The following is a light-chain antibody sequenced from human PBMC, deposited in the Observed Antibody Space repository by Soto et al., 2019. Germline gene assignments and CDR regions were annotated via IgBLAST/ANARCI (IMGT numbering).Light chain of an antibody. CDR1: QSVSVN. Sequence: DIVMTQSPATLSASPGERATLSCRASQSVSVNLAWYQQNPGQAPRLLIYGASTRATGIPARFSGSGSGTEFTLTISSLQSEDFAVYYCQHYNNWPPWTFDQGTKVEIK. CDR2: GAS. CDR3: QHYNNWPPWT. J-gene: IGKJ1*01. V-gene: IGKV3-15*01.